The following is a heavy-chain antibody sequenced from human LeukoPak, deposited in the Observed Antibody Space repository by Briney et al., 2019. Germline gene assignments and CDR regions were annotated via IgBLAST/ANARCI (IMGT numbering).Heavy chain of an antibody. D-gene: IGHD4-17*01. J-gene: IGHJ5*02. CDR1: GGTFSSYA. Sequence: ASVKVSCKASGGTFSSYAISWVRQAPGQGLEWMGRIIPIFGTANYAQKFQGRVTITADESTSTAYMELSSLRSEDTAVYYCASAREDGGFDPWGQGTLVTVSS. CDR3: ASAREDGGFDP. V-gene: IGHV1-69*15. CDR2: IIPIFGTA.